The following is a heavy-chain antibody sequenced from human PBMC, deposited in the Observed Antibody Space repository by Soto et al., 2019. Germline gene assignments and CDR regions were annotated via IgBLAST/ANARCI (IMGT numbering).Heavy chain of an antibody. CDR3: ARSIAVPIGHVEH. CDR2: VYYTGST. CDR1: GGPMSGYY. D-gene: IGHD6-6*01. V-gene: IGHV4-59*01. J-gene: IGHJ4*02. Sequence: QVQLQDSGPAPVKPSETLSLTCRVSGGPMSGYYWSWVRLAPGKGLEWIGYVYYTGSTNYTPSLQSRVSISVDTANRHFSLSPSLVTAADKAVYFCARSIAVPIGHVEHWGQGNRVTIPS.